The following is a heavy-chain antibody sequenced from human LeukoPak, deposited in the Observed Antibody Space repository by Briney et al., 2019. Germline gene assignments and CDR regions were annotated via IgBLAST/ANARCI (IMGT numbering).Heavy chain of an antibody. J-gene: IGHJ4*02. CDR2: ISAYNGNT. Sequence: ASVKVSCKASGYTFTSYGIIWVRQAPGQGLEWMGWISAYNGNTNYAQKLQGRVTMTTDTSTSTAYMELRSLRSDDTAVYYCAVGLEQWLRVYPGTFDYWGQGTLVTVSS. CDR3: AVGLEQWLRVYPGTFDY. CDR1: GYTFTSYG. D-gene: IGHD6-19*01. V-gene: IGHV1-18*01.